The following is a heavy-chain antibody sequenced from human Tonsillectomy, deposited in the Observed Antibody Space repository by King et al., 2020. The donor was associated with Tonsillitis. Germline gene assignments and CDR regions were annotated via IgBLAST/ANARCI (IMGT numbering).Heavy chain of an antibody. CDR2: INHSGGT. J-gene: IGHJ6*03. D-gene: IGHD6-6*01. CDR1: GGSFSGYY. CDR3: ARTHRIAAVYYYYMDV. V-gene: IGHV4-34*01. Sequence: VQLQQWGAGLLKPSETLSLTCAVYGGSFSGYYWSWIRQPPGKGLEWIGEINHSGGTNSNPSLKSRVTISVDTSKNQFSLKLSSVTAADTAVYYCARTHRIAAVYYYYMDVWGKGTTVTVSS.